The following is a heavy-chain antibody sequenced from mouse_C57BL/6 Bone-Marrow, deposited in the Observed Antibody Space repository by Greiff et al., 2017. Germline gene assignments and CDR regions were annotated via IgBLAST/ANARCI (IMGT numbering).Heavy chain of an antibody. CDR2: FNHNYGTT. CDR1: GYSFTDYN. J-gene: IGHJ4*01. CDR3: AIYDGSLDRPMDY. V-gene: IGHV1-39*01. Sequence: EVPLMESGPELVKPGDSVSISCKASGYSFTDYNMNWVKQSNGKSLVWFGVFNHNYGTTSYNQKFKGKDTLTVDQASSTAYMQLNSRTSEDSAGYYWAIYDGSLDRPMDYWGQGTSVTVSS. D-gene: IGHD1-1*01.